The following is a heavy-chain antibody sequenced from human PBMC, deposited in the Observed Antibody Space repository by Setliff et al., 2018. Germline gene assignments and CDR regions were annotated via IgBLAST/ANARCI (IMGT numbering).Heavy chain of an antibody. Sequence: GESLKISCKGSGYSFSSYWIGWVRQMPGKGLGWRGIIYPGYSDTRYSPSFQGQVTISADKSISTAYLQWSSLKASDTAMYYCARESYDSSGYIDYFDYWGQGTLVTVSS. J-gene: IGHJ4*02. CDR2: IYPGYSDT. V-gene: IGHV5-51*01. CDR3: ARESYDSSGYIDYFDY. CDR1: GYSFSSYW. D-gene: IGHD3-22*01.